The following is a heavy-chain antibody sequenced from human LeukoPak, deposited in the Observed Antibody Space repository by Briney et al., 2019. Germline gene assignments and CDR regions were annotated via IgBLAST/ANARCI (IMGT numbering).Heavy chain of an antibody. D-gene: IGHD4-17*01. J-gene: IGHJ3*02. V-gene: IGHV1-69*13. CDR2: IIPIFGTT. CDR1: GGTFNNYA. CDR3: VRDRLNDYGDYVDVFDI. Sequence: SVKVSCKASGGTFNNYAISWVRQAPGQGLEWMGGIIPIFGTTNHAQKFQDRITITADESTSTAYMELSSLRPEDTAVYYCVRDRLNDYGDYVDVFDIWGQGTMVTVSS.